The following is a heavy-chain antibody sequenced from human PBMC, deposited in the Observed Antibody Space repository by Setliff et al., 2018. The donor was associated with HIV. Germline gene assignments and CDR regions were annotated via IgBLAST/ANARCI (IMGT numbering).Heavy chain of an antibody. V-gene: IGHV4-34*01. Sequence: PSETLSLTCAVYGGSFRGYYWSWIRQPPGKGLEWIGEINHSGSTNYNPSLKSRVTISVDTSKRQSSLKLSSVTAADTALYYCARGSDYIWGNYRFPFDYWGQGTLVTVSS. CDR3: ARGSDYIWGNYRFPFDY. D-gene: IGHD3-16*02. CDR1: GGSFRGYY. J-gene: IGHJ4*02. CDR2: INHSGST.